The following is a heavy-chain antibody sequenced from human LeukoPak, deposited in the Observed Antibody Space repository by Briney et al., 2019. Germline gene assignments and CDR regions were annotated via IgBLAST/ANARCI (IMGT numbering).Heavy chain of an antibody. J-gene: IGHJ6*02. CDR2: ISYDGSNK. CDR3: ARDDRSLFYYYYGMDV. Sequence: GGSLRLSCVASGFSLSGYWMHWVRQAPGKGLEWVAVISYDGSNKYYADSVKGRFTISRDNSKNTLYLQMNSLRAEDTAVYYCARDDRSLFYYYYGMDVWGQGTTVTVSS. V-gene: IGHV3-30*03. CDR1: GFSLSGYW.